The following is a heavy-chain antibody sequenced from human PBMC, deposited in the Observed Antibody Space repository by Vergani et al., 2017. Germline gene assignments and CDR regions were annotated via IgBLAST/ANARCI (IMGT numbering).Heavy chain of an antibody. V-gene: IGHV3-21*01. Sequence: EVQLVESGGGLVKPGGSLRLSCAASGFTFSSYSMNWVRQAPGKGLEWVSSISSSSSYIYYADSVKGRFTISRDNAKNSLYLQMNSLRAEDTAVYYWAREDYGGRGFDYYFDYWGQGTLVTVSS. CDR2: ISSSSSYI. D-gene: IGHD3-16*01. J-gene: IGHJ4*02. CDR1: GFTFSSYS. CDR3: AREDYGGRGFDYYFDY.